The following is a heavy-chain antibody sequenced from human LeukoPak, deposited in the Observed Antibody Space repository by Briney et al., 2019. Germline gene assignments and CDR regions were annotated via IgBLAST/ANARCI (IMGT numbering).Heavy chain of an antibody. V-gene: IGHV3-74*01. Sequence: GGSLRLSCAASGFTFSSHWMHWVRQAPGKGLVWVSGINSDGSSTSYADSVKGRLTISRDNAKNSLYLQMNSLRAEDTAVYYCARNVLRYFDWSFDYWGQGTLVTVSS. D-gene: IGHD3-9*01. CDR1: GFTFSSHW. J-gene: IGHJ4*02. CDR3: ARNVLRYFDWSFDY. CDR2: INSDGSST.